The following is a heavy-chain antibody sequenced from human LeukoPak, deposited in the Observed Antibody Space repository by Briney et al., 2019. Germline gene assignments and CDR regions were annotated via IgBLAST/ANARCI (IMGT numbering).Heavy chain of an antibody. D-gene: IGHD4-17*01. CDR2: INTYNGYT. Sequence: VASVKVSFNASGYTFTSYGISWVRQAPGQGREGMGWINTYNGYTNYSQQLQGKVTMTTDTATSTAYMELRTLRSDDTAVYYCARVNYGRVVFDIWGQGTMVTVSS. CDR1: GYTFTSYG. V-gene: IGHV1-18*01. CDR3: ARVNYGRVVFDI. J-gene: IGHJ3*02.